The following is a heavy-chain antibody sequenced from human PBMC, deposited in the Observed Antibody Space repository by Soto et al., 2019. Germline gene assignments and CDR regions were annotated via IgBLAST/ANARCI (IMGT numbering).Heavy chain of an antibody. J-gene: IGHJ6*02. V-gene: IGHV4-59*01. Sequence: QVQLQESGPGLVKPSETLSLTCTVSGGSISSYYWSWIRQPPGKGLEWIGYIYYSGSTNYNPALKSRVTIAVDTSKSQFSLKLSFVTAADTAVYYCAREHQRGYSYGYYYYYGMDVWGQGTTVTVSS. CDR2: IYYSGST. D-gene: IGHD5-18*01. CDR1: GGSISSYY. CDR3: AREHQRGYSYGYYYYYGMDV.